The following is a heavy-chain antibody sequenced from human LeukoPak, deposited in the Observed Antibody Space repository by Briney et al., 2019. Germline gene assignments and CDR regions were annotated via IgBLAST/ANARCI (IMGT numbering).Heavy chain of an antibody. CDR3: ARGFRSSSFHFDH. CDR1: GFTFSSYS. D-gene: IGHD6-6*01. V-gene: IGHV3-21*01. CDR2: ISSSSSYI. J-gene: IGHJ5*02. Sequence: GGSLRLSCAASGFTFSSYSMNWVRQPPGKGLEWVSFISSSSSYIYYADSVKGRFTISRDNAKNSLYLQMNSLRAEDTAVYYCARGFRSSSFHFDHWGQGTLVTVSS.